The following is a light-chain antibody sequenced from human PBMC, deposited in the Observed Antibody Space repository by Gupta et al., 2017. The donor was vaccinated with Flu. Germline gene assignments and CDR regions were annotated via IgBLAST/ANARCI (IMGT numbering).Light chain of an antibody. J-gene: IGLJ1*01. CDR1: SSNIGSNY. CDR3: AAWDDSLNGHYV. Sequence: SSNIGSNYVNWYQQVPGTAPKLLIYGNNQRPSRVPDRFSGSKSGTSAPLAISGLQSGDEADYYCAAWDDSLNGHYVFGTGTKVTVL. CDR2: GNN. V-gene: IGLV1-44*01.